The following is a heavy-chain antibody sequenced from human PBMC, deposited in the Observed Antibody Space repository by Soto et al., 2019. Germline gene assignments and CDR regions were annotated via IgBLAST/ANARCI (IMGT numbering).Heavy chain of an antibody. Sequence: GASVKVSCKASGYTFTSYGISWVRQAPGQGLEWMGWISAYNGNTNYAQKLQGRVTMTTDTSASTAYMELRSLRSDDTAAYYCARVFKGFLASFWSFDYWGQGTLVTVSS. CDR3: ARVFKGFLASFWSFDY. J-gene: IGHJ4*02. CDR1: GYTFTSYG. V-gene: IGHV1-18*01. CDR2: ISAYNGNT. D-gene: IGHD3-3*01.